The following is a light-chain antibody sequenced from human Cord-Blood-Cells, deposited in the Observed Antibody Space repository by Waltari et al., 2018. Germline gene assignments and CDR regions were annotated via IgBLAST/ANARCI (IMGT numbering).Light chain of an antibody. V-gene: IGLV2-14*03. Sequence: QSALTQPASVSGSPGQSITISCTGTSSAVGGYNYVSWYQQHPGKAPTLMIYDVRNRPSVVSNRFSGSKSGNTASLTISGLQAEDEADYYCSSYTSSSTWVFGGGTKLTVL. CDR1: SSAVGGYNY. CDR3: SSYTSSSTWV. J-gene: IGLJ3*02. CDR2: DVR.